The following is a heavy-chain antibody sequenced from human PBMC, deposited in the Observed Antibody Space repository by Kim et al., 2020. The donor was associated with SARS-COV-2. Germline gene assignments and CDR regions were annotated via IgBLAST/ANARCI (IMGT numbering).Heavy chain of an antibody. CDR3: ASANVQFFKWLFFDPRNDYYFGMYL. Sequence: GESLKISCKDSAYSFTNRWINWVRQVPGEGLEWMGRVDPSDSDTAYSPSFEGHVTISADKSISTAYLQWDSLKTSDTAIYYCASANVQFFKWLFFDPRNDYYFGMYLWGPGTTVIVSS. CDR1: AYSFTNRW. V-gene: IGHV5-10-1*01. D-gene: IGHD3-3*01. CDR2: VDPSDSDT. J-gene: IGHJ6*02.